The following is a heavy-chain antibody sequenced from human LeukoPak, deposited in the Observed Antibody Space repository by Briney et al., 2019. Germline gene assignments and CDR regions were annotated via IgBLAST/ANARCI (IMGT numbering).Heavy chain of an antibody. Sequence: GASVKVSCKVSGYTPPFYGITWVRQAPGQGLEWMGIINPSGGSTSYAQKFQGRVTMTRDTSTSTVYMELSSLRSEDTAVYYCARGIYPPVVVAATPFDYWGQGTLVTVSS. CDR1: GYTPPFYG. V-gene: IGHV1-46*01. CDR3: ARGIYPPVVVAATPFDY. J-gene: IGHJ4*02. CDR2: INPSGGST. D-gene: IGHD2-15*01.